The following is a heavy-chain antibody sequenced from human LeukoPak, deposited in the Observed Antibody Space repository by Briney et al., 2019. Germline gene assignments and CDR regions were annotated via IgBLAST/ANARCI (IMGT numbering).Heavy chain of an antibody. D-gene: IGHD6-19*01. CDR3: ARRRAYSSGGPHLHFDL. Sequence: KASETLSLTCAVFGESFSGYYWSWIRQSPGKGLEWIGEINHSGSTNYNPSLKSRVTTSVDTSKNQFSLKLSSVTAADTAVYYCARRRAYSSGGPHLHFDLWGRGTPVTVSS. J-gene: IGHJ2*01. V-gene: IGHV4-34*01. CDR1: GESFSGYY. CDR2: INHSGST.